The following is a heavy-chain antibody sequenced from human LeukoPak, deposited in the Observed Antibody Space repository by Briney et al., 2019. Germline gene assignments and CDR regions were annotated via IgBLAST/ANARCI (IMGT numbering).Heavy chain of an antibody. Sequence: SETLSLTCTFSGGSFSTYYWSWIRQPPGKGLEWIGYIYYSGSTNYNPSLKSRVTISVNTSKNQFSLRLRSVTAADTAVYYCARRVAVGNYFDPWGQGTLVTVSS. J-gene: IGHJ5*02. CDR3: ARRVAVGNYFDP. CDR2: IYYSGST. CDR1: GGSFSTYY. V-gene: IGHV4-59*12. D-gene: IGHD4-11*01.